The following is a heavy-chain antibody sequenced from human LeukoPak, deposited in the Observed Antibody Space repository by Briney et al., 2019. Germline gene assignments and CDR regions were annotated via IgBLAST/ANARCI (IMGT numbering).Heavy chain of an antibody. V-gene: IGHV3-30-3*01. CDR3: AREGYYGSGSPPSLYFDY. CDR2: IVYDGDNQ. J-gene: IGHJ4*02. Sequence: GGSLRLSCAASGFTFSNFAMHWIRQAPGKGLEWVAVIVYDGDNQYYADSVKGRFTISRDNSRSTLYLQMNSLRPEDTAIYYCAREGYYGSGSPPSLYFDYWGQGTLVTVSS. D-gene: IGHD3-10*01. CDR1: GFTFSNFA.